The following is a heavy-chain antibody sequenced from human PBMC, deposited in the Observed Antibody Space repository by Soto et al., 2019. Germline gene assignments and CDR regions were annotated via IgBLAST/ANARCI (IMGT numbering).Heavy chain of an antibody. CDR2: INPNSGGT. Sequence: QVQLVQSGAEVKKPGASVKVSCKASGYTFTGYSMHWVRQAPGQGLEWMGWINPNSGGTNYAQKFQGWVTMTRDTSISTASMELSRLRSDDTAVYYCARGGGYCSSTSCYHNWFDPWGQGTLVTVSS. CDR3: ARGGGYCSSTSCYHNWFDP. J-gene: IGHJ5*02. D-gene: IGHD2-2*01. V-gene: IGHV1-2*04. CDR1: GYTFTGYS.